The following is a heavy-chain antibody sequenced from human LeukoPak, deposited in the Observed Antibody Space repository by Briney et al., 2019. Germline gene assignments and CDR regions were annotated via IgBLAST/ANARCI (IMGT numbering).Heavy chain of an antibody. CDR1: GGSISSSSYY. D-gene: IGHD2/OR15-2a*01. CDR2: IYYSGST. V-gene: IGHV4-39*01. J-gene: IGHJ5*02. CDR3: ARHGRGARESWFDP. Sequence: SETLSLTCTVSGGSISSSSYYWGWIRQPPGKGLEWIGSIYYSGSTYYNPSLKSRVTISVDTSKNRFSLKLSSVTAADTAVYYCARHGRGARESWFDPWGQGTLVTVSS.